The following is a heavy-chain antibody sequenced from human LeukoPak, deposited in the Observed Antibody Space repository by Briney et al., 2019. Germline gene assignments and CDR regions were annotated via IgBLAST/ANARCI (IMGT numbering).Heavy chain of an antibody. J-gene: IGHJ5*02. V-gene: IGHV4-59*01. CDR3: ARVVRGAVTSNCFAP. CDR1: GGSINDFY. CDR2: ISDSGAT. Sequence: PSETLSLTCTVSGGSINDFYWTWIRQAPGKGLEWVGYISDSGATDYNPSLRSRVTMSVDTSKNEFSLQLTSVTAADTAMYYCARVVRGAVTSNCFAPRGQGTLVTVSS. D-gene: IGHD4-17*01.